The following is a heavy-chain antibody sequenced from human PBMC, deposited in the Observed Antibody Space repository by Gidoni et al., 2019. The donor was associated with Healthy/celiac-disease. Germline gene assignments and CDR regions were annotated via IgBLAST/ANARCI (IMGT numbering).Heavy chain of an antibody. CDR2: ISGSGGST. CDR1: GFTFSSYA. J-gene: IGHJ4*02. V-gene: IGHV3-23*01. CDR3: AKDLTPGIAAAGPSDFDY. D-gene: IGHD6-13*01. Sequence: EVQLLESGGGLVQPGGSLRRSCAASGFTFSSYAMSWVRQAPGKGLEWVSAISGSGGSTYYADSVKGRFTISSDNSKNTLYLQMNSRRAEDTAVYYCAKDLTPGIAAAGPSDFDYWGQGTLVTVSS.